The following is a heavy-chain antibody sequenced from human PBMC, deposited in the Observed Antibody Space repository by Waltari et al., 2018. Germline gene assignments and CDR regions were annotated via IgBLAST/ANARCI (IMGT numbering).Heavy chain of an antibody. CDR3: ARDVTGYYYFDL. J-gene: IGHJ2*01. Sequence: EVQLVESGGGLIQPGGSLRLSRAASGFTVSTTYMNWVRQAPGKGLEWVSVISRDGTHYADSVKGRFTISRDNSKNTVYLQMNTLRAEDTALYYCARDVTGYYYFDLWGRGTLVTVSS. V-gene: IGHV3-53*01. D-gene: IGHD3-16*01. CDR1: GFTVSTTY. CDR2: ISRDGT.